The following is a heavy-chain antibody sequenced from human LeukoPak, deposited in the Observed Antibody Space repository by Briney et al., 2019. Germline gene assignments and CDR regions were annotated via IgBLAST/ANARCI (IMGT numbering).Heavy chain of an antibody. V-gene: IGHV1-8*01. CDR3: ARGRWAYYYDSSGYKY. Sequence: ASVKVSCKASGYTFTSYDINWVRQATGQGLGWMGWMNPNSGNTGYAQKFQGRVTMTRNTSISTAYMELSSLRSEDTAVYYCARGRWAYYYDSSGYKYWGQGTLVTVSS. CDR1: GYTFTSYD. D-gene: IGHD3-22*01. J-gene: IGHJ4*02. CDR2: MNPNSGNT.